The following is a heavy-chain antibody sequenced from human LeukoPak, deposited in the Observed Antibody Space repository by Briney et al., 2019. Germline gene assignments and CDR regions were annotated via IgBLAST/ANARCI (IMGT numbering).Heavy chain of an antibody. V-gene: IGHV1-69*04. CDR2: IIPILGIA. Sequence: GSSVKVSCKASGGTFSSYAISWVRQAPGQGLEWMGRIIPILGIANYAQKVQGRVTITAGKSTNTAYMELSSLRSEDTAVYYCAKELGVAVAGTDPLYYYYGMDVWGQGTTVTVSS. J-gene: IGHJ6*02. D-gene: IGHD6-19*01. CDR1: GGTFSSYA. CDR3: AKELGVAVAGTDPLYYYYGMDV.